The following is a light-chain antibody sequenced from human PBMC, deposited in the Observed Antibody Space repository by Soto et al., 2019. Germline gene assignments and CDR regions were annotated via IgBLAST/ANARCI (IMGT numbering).Light chain of an antibody. Sequence: IHLTQSPSSLSASVGDRVTITCRASQGIRTYLAWYQQKPGKAPKLLIYSASTLQSGVPSRFSGSGSGTDFTLTLTSLEAEDFATYFCQQSYSLPVTFGGGTKVDIK. CDR2: SAS. CDR3: QQSYSLPVT. CDR1: QGIRTY. V-gene: IGKV1-9*01. J-gene: IGKJ4*01.